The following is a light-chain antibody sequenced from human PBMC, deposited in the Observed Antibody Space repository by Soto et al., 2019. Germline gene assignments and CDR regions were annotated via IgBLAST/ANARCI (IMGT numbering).Light chain of an antibody. CDR2: DVI. CDR1: RSDVDGYNY. J-gene: IGLJ2*01. CDR3: ASRDV. V-gene: IGLV2-14*03. Sequence: QYALTQPASVSGSPGQSITISCTETRSDVDGYNYVSWYQQYPGKAPKLIIYDVINRPSGVSSRFSGSKSGNSASLTISGLQTDDEADYYCASRDVFGGGTKLTVL.